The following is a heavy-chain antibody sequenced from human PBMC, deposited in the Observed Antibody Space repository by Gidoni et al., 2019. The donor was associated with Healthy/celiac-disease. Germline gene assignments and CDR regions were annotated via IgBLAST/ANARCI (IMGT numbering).Heavy chain of an antibody. Sequence: EVQLVESGGGLVQPGGSLRLSCAASGLTFSSYSMTWVRQAPGKGLEWVSSISSSSSYIYYADSVKGRFTISRDNAKNSLYLQMNSLRAEDTAVYYCARDDCSGGSCYLYYYYGMDVWGQGTTVTVSS. J-gene: IGHJ6*02. CDR2: ISSSSSYI. D-gene: IGHD2-15*01. V-gene: IGHV3-21*01. CDR3: ARDDCSGGSCYLYYYYGMDV. CDR1: GLTFSSYS.